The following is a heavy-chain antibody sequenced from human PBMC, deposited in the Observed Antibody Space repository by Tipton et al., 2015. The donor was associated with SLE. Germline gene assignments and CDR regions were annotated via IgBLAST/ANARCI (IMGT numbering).Heavy chain of an antibody. CDR3: ARVRQWLDRFDL. CDR2: VNHSGST. D-gene: IGHD6-19*01. V-gene: IGHV4-34*01. J-gene: IGHJ2*01. CDR1: GFTFSSYA. Sequence: LRLSCAASGFTFSSYAMSWVRQAPGKGLEWIGEVNHSGSTNYNPSLKSRVTISVDTSKNQFSLKLSSVTAADTAVYYCARVRQWLDRFDLWGRGTLVTVSS.